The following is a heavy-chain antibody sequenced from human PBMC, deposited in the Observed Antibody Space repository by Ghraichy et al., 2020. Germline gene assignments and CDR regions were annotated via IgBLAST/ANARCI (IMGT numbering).Heavy chain of an antibody. CDR1: GGSISSYY. J-gene: IGHJ6*02. CDR2: IYYSGST. D-gene: IGHD3-10*01. CDR3: ARDQGFSYYGSGSYYYYYGMDV. V-gene: IGHV4-59*01. Sequence: SETLSLTCTVSGGSISSYYWSWIRQPPGKGLEWIGYIYYSGSTNYNPSLKSRVTISVDTSKNQFSLKLSSVTAADTAVYYCARDQGFSYYGSGSYYYYYGMDVWGQGTTVTVSS.